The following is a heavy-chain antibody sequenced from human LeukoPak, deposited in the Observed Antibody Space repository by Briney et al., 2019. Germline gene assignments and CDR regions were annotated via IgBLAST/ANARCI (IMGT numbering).Heavy chain of an antibody. CDR1: GGSISSSSYY. J-gene: IGHJ2*01. CDR2: IYHSGST. V-gene: IGHV4-39*07. CDR3: ARDPHQEHFDL. D-gene: IGHD1-26*01. Sequence: PSETLSLTCTVSGGSISSSSYYWGWIRQPPGKGLEWIGEIYHSGSTNYNPSLKSRVTMSVDKSKNQFSLKLSSVTAADTAVYYCARDPHQEHFDLWGRGTLVTVSS.